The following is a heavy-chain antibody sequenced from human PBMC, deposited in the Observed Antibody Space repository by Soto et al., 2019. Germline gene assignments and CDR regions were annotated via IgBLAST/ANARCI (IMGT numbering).Heavy chain of an antibody. CDR1: GFTFSTYA. CDR3: AKRSESGYYSIDYGMDV. V-gene: IGHV3-23*01. D-gene: IGHD3-22*01. CDR2: ISGSGGST. Sequence: PGGSLRLSCAASGFTFSTYAMSRVRQAPGKGLQWVSAISGSGGSTYYADSVKGRFTISRDNSKNTLYLQMNSLRAEDTAVYYCAKRSESGYYSIDYGMDVWGQGTTVTVSS. J-gene: IGHJ6*02.